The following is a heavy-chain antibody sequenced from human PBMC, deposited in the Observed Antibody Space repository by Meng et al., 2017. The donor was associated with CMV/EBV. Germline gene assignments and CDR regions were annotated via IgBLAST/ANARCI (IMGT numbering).Heavy chain of an antibody. Sequence: GGSLRLSCAASGFTLSSYAMSWVRQAPGKGLVWVSVINSGGSSTYYADSVKGRFTISRDNSKNTLYLQMNSLRAEDTAVYYCAKDHRDFWSGYTTGWVDPWGQGTLVTVSS. D-gene: IGHD3-3*01. CDR3: AKDHRDFWSGYTTGWVDP. V-gene: IGHV3-23*03. J-gene: IGHJ5*02. CDR2: INSGGSST. CDR1: GFTLSSYA.